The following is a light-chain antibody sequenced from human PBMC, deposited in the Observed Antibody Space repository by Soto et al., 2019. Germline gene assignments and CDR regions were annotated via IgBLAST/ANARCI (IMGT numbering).Light chain of an antibody. CDR3: QQRSNWPPWT. V-gene: IGKV3-11*01. CDR1: QSVSSN. J-gene: IGKJ1*01. Sequence: EIVLTQSPGTLSLSPGERATLSCRASQSVSSNLASYQQQPGQPPRLLLYDASTRATGITARFSGSWSGTDFTLTISSPEPEDFAVYYGQQRSNWPPWTFGQGTKVEIK. CDR2: DAS.